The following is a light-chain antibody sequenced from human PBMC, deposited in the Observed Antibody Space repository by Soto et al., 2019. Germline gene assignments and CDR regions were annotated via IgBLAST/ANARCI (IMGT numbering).Light chain of an antibody. CDR3: SSHTIDRTRV. V-gene: IGLV2-14*01. CDR2: EVS. J-gene: IGLJ1*01. CDR1: SGDIGGYNY. Sequence: QSVLTQPASVSGSPGQSIAISCTGTSGDIGGYNYVSWYQQHPGKAPKLIIHEVSNRPSGVSDRFSGSKSGNTASLAISGLQAADEADYYCSSHTIDRTRVFGTGTKLTVL.